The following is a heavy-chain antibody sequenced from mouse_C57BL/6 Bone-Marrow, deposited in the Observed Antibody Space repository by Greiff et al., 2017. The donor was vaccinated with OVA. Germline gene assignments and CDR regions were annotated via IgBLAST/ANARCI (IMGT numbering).Heavy chain of an antibody. CDR3: ALYDGYPYYYAMDY. D-gene: IGHD2-3*01. V-gene: IGHV1-50*01. Sequence: QVQLQQPGAELVKPGASVKLSCKASGYTFPSYWMQWVKQRPGQGLEWIGEIDPSDSYTNYNQKFKGKATLTVDTSSSTAYMQLSSLTSEDSAVYYCALYDGYPYYYAMDYWGQGTSVTVSS. J-gene: IGHJ4*01. CDR2: IDPSDSYT. CDR1: GYTFPSYW.